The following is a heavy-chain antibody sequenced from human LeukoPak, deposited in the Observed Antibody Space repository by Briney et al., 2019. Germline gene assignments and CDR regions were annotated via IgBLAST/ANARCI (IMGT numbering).Heavy chain of an antibody. CDR3: AKVSAAGSFFDY. Sequence: GGSLRLSCAASGFNFDDYAMHWVRQAPGEGLAWVSGISWNSGSIGYADSVKGRFTISRDNAKNSLYLQMNSLRAEDMALYYCAKVSAAGSFFDYWGQGTLVTVSS. CDR2: ISWNSGSI. CDR1: GFNFDDYA. D-gene: IGHD6-13*01. V-gene: IGHV3-9*03. J-gene: IGHJ4*02.